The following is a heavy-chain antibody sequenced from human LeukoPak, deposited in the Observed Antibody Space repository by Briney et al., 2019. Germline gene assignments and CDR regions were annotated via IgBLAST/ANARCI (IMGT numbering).Heavy chain of an antibody. CDR1: GFTFNSYA. V-gene: IGHV3-23*01. CDR2: LSGSGDRT. J-gene: IGHJ6*03. D-gene: IGHD1/OR15-1a*01. CDR3: ARGGTNYYYMDV. Sequence: GGSLRLSCAASGFTFNSYAMSWVRQAPGKGLEWVSALSGSGDRTFYVDSVKGRFTDSRDNSKNTLYLQMDSLRVDDTALYYCARGGTNYYYMDVWGNGTTVTVSS.